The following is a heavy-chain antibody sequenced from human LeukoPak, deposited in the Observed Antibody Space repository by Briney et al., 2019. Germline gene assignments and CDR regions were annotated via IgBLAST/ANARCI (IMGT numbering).Heavy chain of an antibody. CDR3: ARIDILTGYPIDY. Sequence: SQTLSLTCTVSGGSISSGSYYWSWIRQPAGKGLEWIGRIYTSGSTNYNPSLKSRVTISVDTSKNQFSLKLSSVTAADTAVYYCARIDILTGYPIDYWGQGTLVTVSS. V-gene: IGHV4-61*02. CDR1: GGSISSGSYY. CDR2: IYTSGST. D-gene: IGHD3-9*01. J-gene: IGHJ4*02.